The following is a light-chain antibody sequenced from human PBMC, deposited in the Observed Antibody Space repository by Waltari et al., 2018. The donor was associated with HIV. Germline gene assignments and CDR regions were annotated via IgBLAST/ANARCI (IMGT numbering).Light chain of an antibody. CDR1: SSDVGRYKQ. Sequence: QSALTQPASVSGSPGQSIPISCTGSSSDVGRYKQFSWYQQHPGKAPRLIIYEVSKRPSGVSNRYSASKSGKTASLTVSGLRAEDEADYYCSSYAGSSTFVIFGGGTKLTVL. CDR3: SSYAGSSTFVI. J-gene: IGLJ2*01. CDR2: EVS. V-gene: IGLV2-23*02.